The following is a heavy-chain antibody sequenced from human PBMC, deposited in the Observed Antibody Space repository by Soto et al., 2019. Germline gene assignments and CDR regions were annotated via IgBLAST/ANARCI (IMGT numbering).Heavy chain of an antibody. D-gene: IGHD3-22*01. CDR1: GYTFTSYY. Sequence: ASVKVSCKASGYTFTSYYMHWVRQAPGQGLEWMGIINPSGGSTSYAQKFQGRVTMTRDTSTSTVYMELSSLRSEDTAVYYCARLPCYYYDSSGYHVPWGQGTLVTVSS. CDR2: INPSGGST. CDR3: ARLPCYYYDSSGYHVP. J-gene: IGHJ5*02. V-gene: IGHV1-46*03.